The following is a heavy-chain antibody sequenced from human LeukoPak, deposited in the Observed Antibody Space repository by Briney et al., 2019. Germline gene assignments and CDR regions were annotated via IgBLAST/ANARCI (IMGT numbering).Heavy chain of an antibody. CDR1: GDSVSSNSAA. CDR3: ARDLYYDILTGDCYYYGMDV. J-gene: IGHJ6*04. V-gene: IGHV6-1*01. Sequence: SQTLSLTCAISGDSVSSNSAAWNWIRQSPSRGLEWLGRTYYRSKWYNDYAVSVKSRITINPDTSKNQFSLQLNSVTPEDTAVYYCARDLYYDILTGDCYYYGMDVWGKGTTVTVSS. D-gene: IGHD3-9*01. CDR2: TYYRSKWYN.